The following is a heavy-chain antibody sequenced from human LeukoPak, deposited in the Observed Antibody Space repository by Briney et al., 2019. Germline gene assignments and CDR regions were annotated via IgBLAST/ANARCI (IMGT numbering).Heavy chain of an antibody. CDR2: IYQSGDSP. CDR1: GDSISDGYY. Sequence: PSETLSLTCTVSGDSISDGYYCGWVRQSPGKGLEWIGNIYQSGDSPYYNPSLKSRVTISVDTSKNQFSLKLNSVTATDTAVYYCVRQERQSNWFDPWGQGTLVIVSS. J-gene: IGHJ5*02. V-gene: IGHV4-38-2*02. CDR3: VRQERQSNWFDP.